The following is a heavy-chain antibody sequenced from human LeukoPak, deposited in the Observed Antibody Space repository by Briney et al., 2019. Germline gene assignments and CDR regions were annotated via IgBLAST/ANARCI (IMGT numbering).Heavy chain of an antibody. CDR3: ARALGAYYYYYMDV. V-gene: IGHV4-4*07. Sequence: PSETLSLTCTVSGGSISSYYWSWIRQPAGKGLEWIGRIYTSGSTNYNPSLKSRVTMSVDTSKNQFPLKLSPVTAADTAVYYCARALGAYYYYYMDVWGKGTTVTVSS. J-gene: IGHJ6*03. CDR1: GGSISSYY. D-gene: IGHD3-16*01. CDR2: IYTSGST.